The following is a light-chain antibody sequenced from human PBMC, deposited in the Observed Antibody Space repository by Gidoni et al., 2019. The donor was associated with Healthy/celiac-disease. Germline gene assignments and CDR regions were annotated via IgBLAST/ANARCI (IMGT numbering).Light chain of an antibody. V-gene: IGKV3-20*01. CDR1: QSVSSSY. CDR3: QQYGSSPLT. J-gene: IGKJ4*01. Sequence: EIVLTQSPGPMSLSPGERATLSCRASQSVSSSYLAWYQQKPGQAPRLLIYGASSRATGIPVRFSGSGSGTDFTLTISRLEPEDFAVYYCQQYGSSPLTFGGGTKVEIK. CDR2: GAS.